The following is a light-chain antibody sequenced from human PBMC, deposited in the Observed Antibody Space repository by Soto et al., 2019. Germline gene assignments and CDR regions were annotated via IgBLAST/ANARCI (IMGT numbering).Light chain of an antibody. Sequence: EIVLTQSPPTLSLSLGERATLSCRASQSVSSCLAWYQQKPGQAPRLLIYGASSRASGIPDRFSGSGSGTDFTLTISRLEPEDFAAYYCQQYSSYPLTFGGGTKVDIK. J-gene: IGKJ4*01. CDR2: GAS. CDR3: QQYSSYPLT. V-gene: IGKV3-20*01. CDR1: QSVSSC.